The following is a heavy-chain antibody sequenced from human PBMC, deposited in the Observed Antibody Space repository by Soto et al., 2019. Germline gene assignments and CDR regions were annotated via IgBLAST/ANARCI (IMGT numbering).Heavy chain of an antibody. Sequence: QVQLQQWGAGLLKPSETLSLTCDVSGESFGGYDWSWIRQSPGKGLEWIGDITHRGSTNYNPSLKSRVTLSVDTSTRQFSLKLSSVTAAATAVYYCARGGAHAKSGSGIYQFGYGLDFWGQGTTVTVSS. CDR3: ARGGAHAKSGSGIYQFGYGLDF. J-gene: IGHJ6*02. CDR1: GESFGGYD. D-gene: IGHD1-26*01. V-gene: IGHV4-34*02. CDR2: ITHRGST.